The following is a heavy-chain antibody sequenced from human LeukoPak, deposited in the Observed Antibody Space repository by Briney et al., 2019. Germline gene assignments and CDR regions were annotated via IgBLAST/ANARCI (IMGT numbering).Heavy chain of an antibody. CDR2: IYYSGST. D-gene: IGHD3-10*01. Sequence: SETLSLTCTVSGGSISSYYWSWIRQPPGKGLEWIGYIYYSGSTNYNPSLNSRVTISVDTSKKQFSLKLTSVIAADTAVYYCARVAKHFRGGLSFYFMDVWGIGTTVTISS. J-gene: IGHJ6*03. V-gene: IGHV4-59*01. CDR3: ARVAKHFRGGLSFYFMDV. CDR1: GGSISSYY.